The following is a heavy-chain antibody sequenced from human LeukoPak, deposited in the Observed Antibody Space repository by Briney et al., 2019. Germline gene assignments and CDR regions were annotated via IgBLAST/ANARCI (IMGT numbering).Heavy chain of an antibody. V-gene: IGHV4-31*03. Sequence: SQTLSLTCTVSGGSISSGGYYWSWIRQHPGKGLEWIGYIYYSGSTYYNPSLKSRVTISIDTSKNQFSLKLSSVTAADTAVYYCARAGYDSSGYSTYYFDYWAREPWSPSPQ. CDR3: ARAGYDSSGYSTYYFDY. J-gene: IGHJ4*02. D-gene: IGHD3-22*01. CDR1: GGSISSGGYY. CDR2: IYYSGST.